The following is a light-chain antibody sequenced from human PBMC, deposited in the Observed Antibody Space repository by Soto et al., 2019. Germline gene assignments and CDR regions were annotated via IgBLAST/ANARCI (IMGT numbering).Light chain of an antibody. J-gene: IGLJ2*01. Sequence: QSALTQPASVSGSPGQSITISCTGTSSDVGGYNYVSWYQQHPGKVPKLMIYDVSNRPSGVSNRFSGSKSGNTASLTISGLQAADEAEYYCSSYTSSGTVVFGGGTKLTVL. CDR3: SSYTSSGTVV. CDR1: SSDVGGYNY. CDR2: DVS. V-gene: IGLV2-14*03.